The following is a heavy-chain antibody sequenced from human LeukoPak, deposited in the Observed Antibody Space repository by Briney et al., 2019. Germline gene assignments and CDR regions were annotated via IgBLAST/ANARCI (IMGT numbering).Heavy chain of an antibody. Sequence: SETLSLTCAVSGVSISSGGYSWSWIRQPPGKGLEWIGYIYHSGSTYYNPSLKSRVTTSVDRSKNQFSLKLSSVTAADTAVYYCARGRYRSSTSCFNRFDPWGQGTLVTVSS. CDR1: GVSISSGGYS. CDR2: IYHSGST. J-gene: IGHJ5*02. V-gene: IGHV4-30-2*01. CDR3: ARGRYRSSTSCFNRFDP. D-gene: IGHD2-2*01.